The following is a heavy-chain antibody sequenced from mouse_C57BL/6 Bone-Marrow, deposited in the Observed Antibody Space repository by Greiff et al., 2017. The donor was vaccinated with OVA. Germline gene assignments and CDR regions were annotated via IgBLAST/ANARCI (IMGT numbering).Heavy chain of an antibody. V-gene: IGHV1-81*01. J-gene: IGHJ3*01. CDR1: GYTFTSYG. D-gene: IGHD2-4*01. Sequence: VHLVESGAELARPGASVKLSCKASGYTFTSYGISWVKQRTGQGLEWIGEIYPRSGNTYYNEKFKGKATLTADKSSSTAYMELRSLTSEDSAVYFCAREGYYDYDWFAYWGQGTLVTVSA. CDR2: IYPRSGNT. CDR3: AREGYYDYDWFAY.